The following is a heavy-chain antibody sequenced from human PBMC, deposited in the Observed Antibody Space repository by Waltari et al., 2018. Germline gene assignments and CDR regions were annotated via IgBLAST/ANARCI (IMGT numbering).Heavy chain of an antibody. CDR2: IGGGSRSYI. D-gene: IGHD3-10*01. CDR3: TRDLYGSGGDWFDP. V-gene: IGHV3-21*01. CDR1: GFGFSDSD. Sequence: ELQLVESGGGLVKPGGSLRLTCAASGFGFSDSDMNWVRQAPGKGLGGVSSIGGGSRSYIFYEDSVKGRFTVARDNAKNSLYLQMNSLRAGDTAVYYCTRDLYGSGGDWFDPGGQGTLVTVSS. J-gene: IGHJ5*02.